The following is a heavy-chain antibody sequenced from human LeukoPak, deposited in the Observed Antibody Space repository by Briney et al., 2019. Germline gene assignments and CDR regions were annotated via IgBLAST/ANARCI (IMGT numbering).Heavy chain of an antibody. CDR1: GGSISSYY. J-gene: IGHJ4*02. CDR3: ARVEKSSGWLYYFDY. CDR2: IYYSGST. Sequence: SETLSLTCTVSGGSISSYYWSWIRQPPGKGLEWIWYIYYSGSTNYNPSLKSRVTISVDTSKNQFSLKLSSVTAPDTAVYYCARVEKSSGWLYYFDYWGQGTLVTVSS. D-gene: IGHD6-19*01. V-gene: IGHV4-59*01.